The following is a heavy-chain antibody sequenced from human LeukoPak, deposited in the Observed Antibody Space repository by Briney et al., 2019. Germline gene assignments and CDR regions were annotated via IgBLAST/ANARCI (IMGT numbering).Heavy chain of an antibody. CDR3: ARGASVFGYSYGYFDY. V-gene: IGHV4-34*01. Sequence: PSETLSLTCAVYGGSFSGYYWSWIRQPPGKGLEWIGEINHSGSTNYNPSLRSRVTISVDTSKNQFSLKLSSLTAADTAVYYCARGASVFGYSYGYFDYWGQGTLVTVSS. CDR1: GGSFSGYY. J-gene: IGHJ4*02. CDR2: INHSGST. D-gene: IGHD5-18*01.